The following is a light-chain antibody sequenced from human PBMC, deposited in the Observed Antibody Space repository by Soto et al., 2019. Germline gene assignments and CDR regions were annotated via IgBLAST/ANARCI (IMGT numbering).Light chain of an antibody. CDR1: SSDIGAYNY. CDR2: EVR. J-gene: IGLJ2*01. V-gene: IGLV2-14*03. Sequence: QSALTQPASVSGSPGQSITISCTGTSSDIGAYNYVSWFQQYSGKAPTLIIYEVRFRPSRVSSRFSGSKSGNTASLTISGHQAEDEAEYYCGSCASAPLIVGGGTKLTVL. CDR3: GSCASAPLI.